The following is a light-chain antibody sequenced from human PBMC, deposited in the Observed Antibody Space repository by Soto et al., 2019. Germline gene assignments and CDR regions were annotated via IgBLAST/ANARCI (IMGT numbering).Light chain of an antibody. Sequence: EMGISQSRVAVSVSPGERATLSCRASQSVRSNLAWYQQEPGQAPRLLIYGVSTRATGIPGRFGGSGSGTEFTLSIISLQSEDFAVYCCQQYTSWPPTLGQGTKVDIK. CDR1: QSVRSN. J-gene: IGKJ1*01. CDR2: GVS. V-gene: IGKV3-15*01. CDR3: QQYTSWPPT.